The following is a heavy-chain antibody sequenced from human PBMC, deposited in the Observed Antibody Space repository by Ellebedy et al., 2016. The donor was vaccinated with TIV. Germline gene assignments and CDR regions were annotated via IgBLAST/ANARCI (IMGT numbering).Heavy chain of an antibody. D-gene: IGHD6-19*01. CDR3: ARGFPAAWELAGA. CDR2: VTHTGGT. CDR1: GAPSGNYF. V-gene: IGHV4-34*01. J-gene: IGHJ4*02. Sequence: SETLSLXCAVSGAPSGNYFWSWIRQSPGKGLEWIGEVTHTGGTNYNPSLESRVTMSLDTSENQFSLKLNSVNVADTAVYYCARGFPAAWELAGAWGQGTLVTVSA.